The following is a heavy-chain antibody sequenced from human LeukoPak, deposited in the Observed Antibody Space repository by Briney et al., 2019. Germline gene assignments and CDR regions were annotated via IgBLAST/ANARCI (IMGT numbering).Heavy chain of an antibody. CDR1: GFTFSSYS. V-gene: IGHV3-21*03. Sequence: TGGSLRLSCAASGFTFSSYSMNWVRQAPGKGLEWVSSISSSSSYIYYADSVKGRFTISRDNAKNSLYLQMNSLKTEDTAVYYCTTALSTWNRDDWGQGTLVTDPS. J-gene: IGHJ4*02. D-gene: IGHD4/OR15-4a*01. CDR3: TTALSTWNRDD. CDR2: ISSSSSYI.